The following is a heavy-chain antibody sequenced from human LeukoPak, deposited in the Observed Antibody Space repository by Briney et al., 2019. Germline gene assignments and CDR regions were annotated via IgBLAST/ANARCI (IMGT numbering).Heavy chain of an antibody. J-gene: IGHJ4*02. Sequence: GGSLRLSCAASGFAFSDCWMTWVRQAPGKGLEWVAHINQDGSKEHYMDSVKARFTISRGNAKNSLSLQMNSLRAEDTAVYYCVRDGGVSGYDLLDYWGQGTLVTVSS. CDR3: VRDGGVSGYDLLDY. V-gene: IGHV3-7*01. CDR2: INQDGSKE. CDR1: GFAFSDCW. D-gene: IGHD5-12*01.